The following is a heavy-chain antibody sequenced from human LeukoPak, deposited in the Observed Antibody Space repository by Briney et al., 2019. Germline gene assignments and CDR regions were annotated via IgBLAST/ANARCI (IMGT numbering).Heavy chain of an antibody. CDR1: RFTLSRHA. CDR2: LSYDGSNK. CDR3: ASIYDSSGYYYDDGERPYAPFDY. D-gene: IGHD3-22*01. V-gene: IGHV3-30-3*01. Sequence: GGSLRLSCAASRFTLSRHAMHWVRQAPGKGLEWVTLLSYDGSNKYYADSVKGRFTISRDNSKNTLYLQMNSLRAEDTAVYYCASIYDSSGYYYDDGERPYAPFDYWGQGTLVTVSS. J-gene: IGHJ4*02.